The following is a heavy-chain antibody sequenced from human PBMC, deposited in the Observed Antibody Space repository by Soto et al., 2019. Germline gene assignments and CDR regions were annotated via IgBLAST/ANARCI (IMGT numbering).Heavy chain of an antibody. CDR2: INPTGGST. CDR1: GYTFTNYY. J-gene: IGHJ4*02. V-gene: IGHV1-46*01. D-gene: IGHD6-13*01. CDR3: ARDLDAADY. Sequence: ASVKGSCKASGYTFTNYYIHWVRQAPGQGLEWMGIINPTGGSTNYAQKFQGRGTLTMDTSTSTGYMELSSLRFEDTAVYYCARDLDAADYWGKGPLVTVS.